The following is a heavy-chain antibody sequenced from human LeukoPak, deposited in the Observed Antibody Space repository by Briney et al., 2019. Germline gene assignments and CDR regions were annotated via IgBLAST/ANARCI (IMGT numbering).Heavy chain of an antibody. CDR2: ISYDGSNK. V-gene: IGHV3-30*18. D-gene: IGHD4-23*01. CDR1: GFTFSSYG. CDR3: AKDLPTVVD. J-gene: IGHJ4*02. Sequence: GGSLRLSCAASGFTFSSYGMHWVRQAPGKGLEWVAVISYDGSNKYYADSVKGRFTISRDNSKNTLYLQMNSLRAEDTAVYYCAKDLPTVVDWGQGTLVTVSS.